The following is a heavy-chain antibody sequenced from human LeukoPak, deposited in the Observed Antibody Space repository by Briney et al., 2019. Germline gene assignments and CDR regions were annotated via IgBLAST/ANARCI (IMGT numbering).Heavy chain of an antibody. V-gene: IGHV4-31*03. CDR1: GGTISSGGYY. CDR3: ARARYYDFWSGYFFDY. J-gene: IGHJ4*02. CDR2: IYYSGST. Sequence: SETLSLTCTVSGGTISSGGYYWSWIRQHPGKGLEWNGYIYYSGSTYYNPSLKSRVTISVDTSKNQFSLKLSSVTAADTAVYYCARARYYDFWSGYFFDYWGQGTLLTVSS. D-gene: IGHD3-3*01.